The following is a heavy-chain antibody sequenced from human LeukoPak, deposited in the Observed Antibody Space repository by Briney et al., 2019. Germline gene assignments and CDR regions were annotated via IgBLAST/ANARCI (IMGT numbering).Heavy chain of an antibody. J-gene: IGHJ6*02. CDR1: GGSFSGYY. Sequence: PSETLSLTCAVYGGSFSGYYWSWIRQPPGKGLEWIGEINHSGSTNYNPSLKSRVTISVDTSKNQFSLKLSSVTAAGTAVYYCARGRKGYYYYGMDVWGQGTTVTVSS. V-gene: IGHV4-34*01. CDR2: INHSGST. CDR3: ARGRKGYYYYGMDV.